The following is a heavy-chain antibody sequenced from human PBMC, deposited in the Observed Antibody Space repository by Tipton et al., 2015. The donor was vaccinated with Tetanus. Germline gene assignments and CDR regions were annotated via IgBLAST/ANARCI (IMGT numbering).Heavy chain of an antibody. V-gene: IGHV1-2*02. J-gene: IGHJ4*02. CDR1: GYNFVNFG. CDR3: ARGMDYDSSGIDDF. D-gene: IGHD3-22*01. CDR2: ISAYNGGT. Sequence: QSGAEVKEPGASVKVSCKASGYNFVNFGISWVRQAPGQGLEWMGWISAYNGGTNYAQKFQGRVTMTRDTSISTAYMEVSRLRSDDTAIYYCARGMDYDSSGIDDFWGQGTLVTVSS.